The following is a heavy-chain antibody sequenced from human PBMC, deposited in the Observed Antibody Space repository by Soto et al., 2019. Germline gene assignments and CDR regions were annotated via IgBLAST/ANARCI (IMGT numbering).Heavy chain of an antibody. Sequence: PGESLKISCKGSGYSFTSYWIGWVRQMPGKGLEWMGIIYPGDSDTRYSPSFQGQVTISADKSISTAYLQWSSLKASDTAMYYCARQAYDFWSGLSFYYYGMDVWGQGTTVTVSS. CDR3: ARQAYDFWSGLSFYYYGMDV. V-gene: IGHV5-51*01. J-gene: IGHJ6*02. CDR2: IYPGDSDT. CDR1: GYSFTSYW. D-gene: IGHD3-3*01.